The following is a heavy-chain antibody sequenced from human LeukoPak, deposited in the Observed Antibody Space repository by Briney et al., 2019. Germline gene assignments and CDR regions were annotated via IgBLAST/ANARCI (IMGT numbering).Heavy chain of an antibody. CDR1: GFTFSNYW. CDR2: INSGGNNR. D-gene: IGHD4-17*01. Sequence: GGSLRLSCAASGFTFSNYWMHWVRQAPGKGLVWVSRINSGGNNRNYADSVKGRFTISRDNAKNTLYLEMNSLRAEDTAVYYCANGAYGMDVWGQGTTVTVSS. J-gene: IGHJ6*02. CDR3: ANGAYGMDV. V-gene: IGHV3-74*01.